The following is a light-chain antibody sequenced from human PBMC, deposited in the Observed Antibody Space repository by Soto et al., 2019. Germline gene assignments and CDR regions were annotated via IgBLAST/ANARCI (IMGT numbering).Light chain of an antibody. J-gene: IGKJ4*01. CDR1: QSISSY. Sequence: DIQMTQSPSSLSASVGDRVTITCRASQSISSYLNWYQQKPGKAPKLLIYAASSLQSGVPSRFSGSGSGTDFTLTISSLQPEDVATYYCQQSYSTVLTFGGGTKVEIK. CDR3: QQSYSTVLT. V-gene: IGKV1-39*01. CDR2: AAS.